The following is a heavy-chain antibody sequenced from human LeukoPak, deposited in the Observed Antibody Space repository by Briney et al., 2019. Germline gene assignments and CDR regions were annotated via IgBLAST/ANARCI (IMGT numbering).Heavy chain of an antibody. CDR2: IKSDGGST. Sequence: PGGSLRLSCAASGFTFSNYWMHWVRQAPGKGLVWVAHIKSDGGSTSYADFVMGRFTISRDNAKNTLYLQMNSLRAEDTAVYYCVSGYSSGWYVGGIDYWGQGTLVTVSS. J-gene: IGHJ4*02. D-gene: IGHD6-19*01. CDR3: VSGYSSGWYVGGIDY. CDR1: GFTFSNYW. V-gene: IGHV3-74*01.